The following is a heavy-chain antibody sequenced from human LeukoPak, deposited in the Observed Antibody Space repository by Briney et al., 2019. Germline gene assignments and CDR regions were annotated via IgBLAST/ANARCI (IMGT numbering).Heavy chain of an antibody. Sequence: GGSLRLSCAASGFSFSNYGMNWVRQAPGKGLEWVAVISYDGSNQYYADSVKGRFTISRDNSKNTVYLQLSSLRADDTAVYYCAKGGYAVTKYYFDYWGQGILVTVSS. V-gene: IGHV3-30*18. CDR3: AKGGYAVTKYYFDY. D-gene: IGHD3-16*01. J-gene: IGHJ4*02. CDR2: ISYDGSNQ. CDR1: GFSFSNYG.